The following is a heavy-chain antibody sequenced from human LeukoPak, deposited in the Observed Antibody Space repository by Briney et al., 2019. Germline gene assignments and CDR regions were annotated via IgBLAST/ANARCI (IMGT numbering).Heavy chain of an antibody. CDR2: INPNSGGT. Sequence: ASVKVSCKASGYTFTGYYMHWVRQAPGQGLEWMGRINPNSGGTNYAQKFQGMVTMTRDTSISTAYMELSRLRSDDTAVYYCARDGDIKQWLVYYLDYWGQGTLVTVSS. V-gene: IGHV1-2*06. J-gene: IGHJ4*02. CDR3: ARDGDIKQWLVYYLDY. CDR1: GYTFTGYY. D-gene: IGHD6-19*01.